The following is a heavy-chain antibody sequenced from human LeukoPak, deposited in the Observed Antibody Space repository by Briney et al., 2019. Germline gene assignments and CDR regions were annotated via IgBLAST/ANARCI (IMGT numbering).Heavy chain of an antibody. CDR1: GLIVTSNY. Sequence: GGCLRLSCAASGLIVTSNYMTWVRQATGKGLEWVSGIGTAGDTYYLGSVKGRFTISRENAKNSLYLQMNSLRAGDTAVYYCARATIAAAGGLDPWGQGTLVTVSS. CDR3: ARATIAAAGGLDP. J-gene: IGHJ5*02. D-gene: IGHD6-13*01. CDR2: IGTAGDT. V-gene: IGHV3-13*01.